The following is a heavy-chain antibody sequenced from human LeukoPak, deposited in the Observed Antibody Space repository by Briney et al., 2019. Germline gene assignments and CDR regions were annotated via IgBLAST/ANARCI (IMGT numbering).Heavy chain of an antibody. V-gene: IGHV3-30*18. J-gene: IGHJ4*02. CDR2: LSYDGSNS. Sequence: GGSLRLSCAASGFTFSSFGMHWVRQAPGKGPEWVAVLSYDGSNSFYADSVKGRFTISRDNSKNTLYLQMNSLRPEDTAVYYCAKDASTVTLHADYWGQGTLVTVSS. CDR1: GFTFSSFG. D-gene: IGHD4-17*01. CDR3: AKDASTVTLHADY.